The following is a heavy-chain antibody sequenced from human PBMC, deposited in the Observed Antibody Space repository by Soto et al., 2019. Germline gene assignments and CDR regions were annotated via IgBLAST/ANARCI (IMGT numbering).Heavy chain of an antibody. J-gene: IGHJ6*02. CDR1: GFNFNKYA. Sequence: PGGSLRLSCAASGFNFNKYAMIWVRQAPGKGLEWVAATSYDGSNEYYADSVKGRFTVSRDNSKNTLYLQLNSLRSEDTAVYYCARVGWVLLPVTTSGTSGYYGLDVWGQGTTVTVSS. V-gene: IGHV3-30-3*01. CDR2: TSYDGSNE. CDR3: ARVGWVLLPVTTSGTSGYYGLDV. D-gene: IGHD2-15*01.